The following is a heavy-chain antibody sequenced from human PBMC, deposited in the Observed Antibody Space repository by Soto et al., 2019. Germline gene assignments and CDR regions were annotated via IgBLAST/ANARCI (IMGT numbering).Heavy chain of an antibody. J-gene: IGHJ6*02. CDR2: IILIFGTA. CDR3: ARGGQLWFGYGMDV. Sequence: QVQLVQSGAEVRKPGPSVKVSCKASGGTFSSYAITGVRQAPGQGLEWRGGIILIFGTANYAQKFQGRVPITADESTSTAYMELRSLRSEDTAVYYCARGGQLWFGYGMDVWGQGTTVTASS. D-gene: IGHD5-18*01. CDR1: GGTFSSYA. V-gene: IGHV1-69*12.